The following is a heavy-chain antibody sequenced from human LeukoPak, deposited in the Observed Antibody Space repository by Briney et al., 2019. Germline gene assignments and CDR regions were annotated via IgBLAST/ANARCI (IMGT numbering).Heavy chain of an antibody. CDR3: TSHYDSPFSDAFDI. V-gene: IGHV3-15*01. J-gene: IGHJ3*02. CDR2: IQRETDDGAT. Sequence: PGGSLRLSCAASGFTFNNAWMSWVRQAPGKGLEWVGRIQRETDDGATDYAAPVKGRFTISRDDSKNTLYLQMNSLKADDTAVYYCTSHYDSPFSDAFDIWGQGTMVTVSS. D-gene: IGHD3-22*01. CDR1: GFTFNNAW.